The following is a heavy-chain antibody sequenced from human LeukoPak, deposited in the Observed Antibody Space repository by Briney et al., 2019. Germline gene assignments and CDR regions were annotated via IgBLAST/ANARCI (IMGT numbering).Heavy chain of an antibody. CDR1: GLTVSTDY. V-gene: IGHV3-53*05. J-gene: IGHJ4*02. CDR3: ATKAGSGGGYFDY. D-gene: IGHD3-10*01. CDR2: IFPSHST. Sequence: GGSLRLSCAASGLTVSTDYMSWVRQAPGKGLGWVSVIFPSHSTYYADSVKGRFTISRDNSKNAVYLQMNSLRPEDTAVYYCATKAGSGGGYFDYWGQGTLVTVSS.